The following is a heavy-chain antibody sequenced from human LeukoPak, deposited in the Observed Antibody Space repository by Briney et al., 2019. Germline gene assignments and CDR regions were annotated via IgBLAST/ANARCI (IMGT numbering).Heavy chain of an antibody. J-gene: IGHJ4*02. CDR1: GYTFTSYG. CDR3: ARGRGGLTTVTTLLDY. D-gene: IGHD4-17*01. V-gene: IGHV1-18*01. Sequence: ASVKVSCKASGYTFTSYGISWVRQAPGQGLEWMGWISAYNGNTNYAQKLQGRVTITTDTSTSTAYMELRSLRSDDTAVYYCARGRGGLTTVTTLLDYWGQGTLVTVSS. CDR2: ISAYNGNT.